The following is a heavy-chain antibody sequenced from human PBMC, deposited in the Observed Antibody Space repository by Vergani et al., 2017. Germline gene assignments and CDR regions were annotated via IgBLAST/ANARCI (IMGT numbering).Heavy chain of an antibody. J-gene: IGHJ6*02. D-gene: IGHD3-10*01. CDR2: IRYVGSNK. CDR3: AKGDYYGSGGSDYYGMDV. V-gene: IGHV3-30*02. CDR1: GFTFSSYG. Sequence: QVQLVESGGGVVQPGGSLRLSCAASGFTFSSYGMHWVRQAPGKGLEWVAFIRYVGSNKYYADSVKGRFTISRDNSKNTLYLQMNSLRAEDTAVYYCAKGDYYGSGGSDYYGMDVWGQXP.